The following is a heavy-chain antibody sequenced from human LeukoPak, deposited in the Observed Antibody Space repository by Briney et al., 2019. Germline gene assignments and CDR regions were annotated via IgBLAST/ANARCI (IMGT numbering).Heavy chain of an antibody. CDR1: GFTFSSYA. CDR2: VSKDGSNK. CDR3: ARDGGIAVAGSIDY. D-gene: IGHD6-19*01. Sequence: GRSLRLSCAASGFTFSSYAMHWVRHTPGKGLEWVAVVSKDGSNKFYATSVKGRFTISRDNSKNTLFLQMNSLRPEDTAMYYCARDGGIAVAGSIDYWGQETLVIVSS. V-gene: IGHV3-30-3*01. J-gene: IGHJ4*02.